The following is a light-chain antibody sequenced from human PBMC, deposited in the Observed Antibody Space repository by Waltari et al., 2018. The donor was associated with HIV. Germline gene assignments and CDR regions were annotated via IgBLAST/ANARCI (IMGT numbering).Light chain of an antibody. J-gene: IGKJ4*01. Sequence: DIQMTQSPSSLSASVGDRITIACQASQDISNSLNWYRQKPGKAPQLLIYGASNLETGVPSGLSRSGSGTDFTFTISTLQPEDIATYYCQQCDNLPRPFGGGPRVEI. CDR2: GAS. CDR1: QDISNS. V-gene: IGKV1-33*01. CDR3: QQCDNLPRP.